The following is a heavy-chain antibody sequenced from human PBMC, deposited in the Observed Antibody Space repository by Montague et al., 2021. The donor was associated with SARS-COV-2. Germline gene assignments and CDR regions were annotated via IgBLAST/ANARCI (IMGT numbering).Heavy chain of an antibody. Sequence: SLRLSCAASGFTFSSYDMHWVRQATGKGLEWVSAIGTAGDTYYPXXVKGRFTISRENAKNSLYLQMNSLRAGDTAVYYCAGYGDYADAFDIWGQGTMVTVSS. D-gene: IGHD4-17*01. J-gene: IGHJ3*02. CDR2: IGTAGDT. CDR3: AGYGDYADAFDI. CDR1: GFTFSSYD. V-gene: IGHV3-13*01.